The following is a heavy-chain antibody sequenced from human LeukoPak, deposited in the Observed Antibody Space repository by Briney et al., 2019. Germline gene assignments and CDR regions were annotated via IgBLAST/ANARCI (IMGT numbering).Heavy chain of an antibody. D-gene: IGHD4-17*01. V-gene: IGHV3-7*01. CDR3: ARDSSPSSGDYYWDAFDS. CDR1: GFSFGYYW. CDR2: IREDGKVI. Sequence: PGGSLRLSCTASGFSFGYYWMTWVRQAPGKGLEWVANIREDGKVIHYVDSVSGRFTISRDNTKNSLYLQMNSPRGEDTALYYCARDSSPSSGDYYWDAFDSWGQGTLVTVSS. J-gene: IGHJ3*02.